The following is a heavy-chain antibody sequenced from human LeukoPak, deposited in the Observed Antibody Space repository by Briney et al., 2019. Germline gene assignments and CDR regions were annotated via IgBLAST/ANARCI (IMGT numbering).Heavy chain of an antibody. D-gene: IGHD3-22*01. V-gene: IGHV3-33*08. CDR2: IWYDGSTE. CDR1: GFTFSDYY. Sequence: GGSLRLSCAASGFTFSDYYMSWIRQAPGKGLEWVAVIWYDGSTEYYADSVKGRFTISRDNSKNMLYLQMNRLRAEDTAVYYCARAPYDSSGYFLYYFDYWGQGTLVTVSS. CDR3: ARAPYDSSGYFLYYFDY. J-gene: IGHJ4*02.